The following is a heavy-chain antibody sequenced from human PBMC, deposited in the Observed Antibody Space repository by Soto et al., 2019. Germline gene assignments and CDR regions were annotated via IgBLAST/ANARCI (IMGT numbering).Heavy chain of an antibody. CDR2: IYYSGST. Sequence: SETLSLTCTVSGGSISSYYWSWIRQPPGKGLEWIGYIYYSGSTNYNPSLKSRVTISVDTSKNQFSLKLSSVTAADTAVYYCARGVAAACLDYYYYYYMDVWGKGTTVPVSS. V-gene: IGHV4-59*01. CDR3: ARGVAAACLDYYYYYYMDV. CDR1: GGSISSYY. D-gene: IGHD6-13*01. J-gene: IGHJ6*03.